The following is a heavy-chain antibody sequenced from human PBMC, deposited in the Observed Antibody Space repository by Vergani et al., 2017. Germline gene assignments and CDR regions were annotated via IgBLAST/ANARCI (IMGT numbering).Heavy chain of an antibody. CDR1: GGSFSGYY. J-gene: IGHJ4*02. CDR3: ARVGYSSSSSDY. Sequence: QVQLQESGPGLVKPSETLSLTCTVYGGSFSGYYWSWIRQPPGKGLEWIGEINHSGSTNYNPSLKSRVTISVDTSKNQFSLKLSSVTAADTAVYYCARVGYSSSSSDYWGQGTLVTVSS. CDR2: INHSGST. D-gene: IGHD6-6*01. V-gene: IGHV4-34*01.